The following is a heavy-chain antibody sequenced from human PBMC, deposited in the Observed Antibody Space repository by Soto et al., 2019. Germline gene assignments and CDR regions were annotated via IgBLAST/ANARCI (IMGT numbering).Heavy chain of an antibody. CDR1: GGSISSYY. CDR3: ARRWDDYFDY. J-gene: IGHJ4*02. Sequence: SETLSLTCTVSGGSISSYYWSWIRQPPGKGLEWIGYIYYSGSTNYNPSLKSRVTISVDTSKNQFSLKLSLKLSSVTAADTAVYYCARRWDDYFDYWGQGTLVTVSS. V-gene: IGHV4-59*08. D-gene: IGHD1-26*01. CDR2: IYYSGST.